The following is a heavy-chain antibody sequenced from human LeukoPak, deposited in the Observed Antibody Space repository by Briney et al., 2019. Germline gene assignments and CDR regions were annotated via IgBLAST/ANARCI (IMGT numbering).Heavy chain of an antibody. Sequence: GGSLRLSCAASGFTFSSYEMNWVSQAPGKGLEGVSYISSSGSTIYYADSVKGRFTISRDNAKNSLYLQMNSLRAEDTAVYYCAREGCSSTSCYDYWGQGTLVTVSS. CDR3: AREGCSSTSCYDY. V-gene: IGHV3-48*03. CDR1: GFTFSSYE. CDR2: ISSSGSTI. D-gene: IGHD2-2*01. J-gene: IGHJ4*02.